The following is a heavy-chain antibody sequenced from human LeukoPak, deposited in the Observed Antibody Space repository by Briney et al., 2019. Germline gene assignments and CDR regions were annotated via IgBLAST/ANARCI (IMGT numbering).Heavy chain of an antibody. Sequence: GGSLRLSCAASGFTFSSYGMHWVRQAPGKGLEWVAHISYDGSTKYYADSVKGRFTISRDNSKNTLYLQMNSLRAEDMAVYSCARAGNPNSAAMGEHNRLDYWGQGTLVTVSS. V-gene: IGHV3-30*03. J-gene: IGHJ4*02. CDR1: GFTFSSYG. D-gene: IGHD3-16*01. CDR3: ARAGNPNSAAMGEHNRLDY. CDR2: ISYDGSTK.